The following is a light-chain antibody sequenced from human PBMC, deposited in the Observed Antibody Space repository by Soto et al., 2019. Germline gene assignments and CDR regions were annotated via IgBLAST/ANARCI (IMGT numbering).Light chain of an antibody. CDR1: QSISRS. J-gene: IGKJ2*01. CDR2: DAS. V-gene: IGKV3-15*01. Sequence: EIVLTQSPAILSVSPGERATLSCRASQSISRSLAWYQQKPGQAPRLLISDASTRATGIPARFSDSGSGTEFTLTISSLQSEDFALYYCHQYTSWPPGTFGQGTKVEIK. CDR3: HQYTSWPPGT.